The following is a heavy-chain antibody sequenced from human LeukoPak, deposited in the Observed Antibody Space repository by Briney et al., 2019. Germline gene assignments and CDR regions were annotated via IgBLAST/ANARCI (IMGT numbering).Heavy chain of an antibody. V-gene: IGHV3-48*04. J-gene: IGHJ4*02. CDR1: GFTFSSYG. D-gene: IGHD3-3*01. CDR3: ARVKIFGVVRVFDY. Sequence: GASVKVSCKASGFTFSSYGMHWVRQAPGKGLEWVSYISSSGSTIYYADSVKGRFTISRDNAKNSLYLQMNSLRAEDTAVYYCARVKIFGVVRVFDYWGQGTLVTVSS. CDR2: ISSSGSTI.